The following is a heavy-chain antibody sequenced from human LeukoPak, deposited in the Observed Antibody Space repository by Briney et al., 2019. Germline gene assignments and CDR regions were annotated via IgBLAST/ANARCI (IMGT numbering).Heavy chain of an antibody. Sequence: GGSLRLSCAASGFTFSDYYMSWIRQAPGKGLEWVSYISYSSSTIYYADSVKGRFTISRDNAKNSLYLQMNSLRAEDTAVYYCARYPGGSYYYYYYMDVWGKGTTVTVSS. CDR2: ISYSSSTI. D-gene: IGHD1-26*01. J-gene: IGHJ6*03. CDR3: ARYPGGSYYYYYYMDV. V-gene: IGHV3-11*04. CDR1: GFTFSDYY.